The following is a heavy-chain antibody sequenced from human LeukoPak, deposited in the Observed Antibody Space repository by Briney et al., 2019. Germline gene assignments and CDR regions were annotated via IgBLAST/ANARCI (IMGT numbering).Heavy chain of an antibody. CDR3: ARGSCSGGTCLPIDY. D-gene: IGHD2-15*01. V-gene: IGHV5-51*01. J-gene: IGHJ4*02. Sequence: GESLKISCRGYGYNFITYWIGWVRQMPGKGLEWMGLIYPGDSDTRYSSSFQGQVTISADKSISTAYLQWNSLKASDTAIYYCARGSCSGGTCLPIDYWGQGTLVTVSS. CDR1: GYNFITYW. CDR2: IYPGDSDT.